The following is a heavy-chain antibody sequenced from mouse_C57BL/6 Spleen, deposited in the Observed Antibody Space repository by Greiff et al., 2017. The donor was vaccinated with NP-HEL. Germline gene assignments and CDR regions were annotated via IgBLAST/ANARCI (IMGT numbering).Heavy chain of an antibody. J-gene: IGHJ4*01. CDR2: ISSGGSYT. D-gene: IGHD2-5*01. Sequence: EVQLVESGGDLVKPGGSLKLSCAASGFTFSSYGMSWVRQTPDKRLEWVATISSGGSYTYYPDSVKGLFTISRDNATNTLYLQRSSLKSEDTAMYYCARHDSNDAMDYWGQGTSVTVST. V-gene: IGHV5-6*01. CDR1: GFTFSSYG. CDR3: ARHDSNDAMDY.